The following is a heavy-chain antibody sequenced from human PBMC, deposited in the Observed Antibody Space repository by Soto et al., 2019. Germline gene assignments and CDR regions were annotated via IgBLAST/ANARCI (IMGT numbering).Heavy chain of an antibody. CDR1: GFTFNQYS. CDR2: ISSNGGGT. Sequence: PGGSLRLSCSASGFTFNQYSMQWVRQSPGKGLQFVSTISSNGGGTDYTDSVKGRFTISRDNSKKTLYLQMSRLRPGDTAVYYCVKDPFGMDVGGPGTTVTAS. V-gene: IGHV3-64D*06. CDR3: VKDPFGMDV. J-gene: IGHJ6*02.